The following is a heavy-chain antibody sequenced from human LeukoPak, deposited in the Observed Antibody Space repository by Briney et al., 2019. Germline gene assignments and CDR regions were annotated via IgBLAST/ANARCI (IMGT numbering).Heavy chain of an antibody. J-gene: IGHJ6*03. CDR3: AKMEGQRLYDYCMDV. CDR1: GFAFSNFA. Sequence: GGSLRLSCAASGFAFSNFAMSWVRQAPGKGLEWVSAMSVSGYYTYYVESVTGRFTISRDNYRNTLYLHMNSLRDDDTAVYYCAKMEGQRLYDYCMDVWGRGTTVTVSS. V-gene: IGHV3-23*01. CDR2: MSVSGYYT. D-gene: IGHD3-3*01.